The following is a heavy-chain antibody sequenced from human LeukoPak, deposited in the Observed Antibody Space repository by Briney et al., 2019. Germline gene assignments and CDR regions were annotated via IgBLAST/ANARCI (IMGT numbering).Heavy chain of an antibody. V-gene: IGHV3-7*01. J-gene: IGHJ4*02. Sequence: GGSLRLSCAASGFTLSNHWMIWVRQAPGKGLECVANIKQDGIEKYYLDSAKGRFTISRDNAKNSLYLQMNSLRAEDTAVYYCARDPSCTTGSSSGCFGYWGQGTLVTVSS. CDR2: IKQDGIEK. CDR3: ARDPSCTTGSSSGCFGY. D-gene: IGHD6-19*01. CDR1: GFTLSNHW.